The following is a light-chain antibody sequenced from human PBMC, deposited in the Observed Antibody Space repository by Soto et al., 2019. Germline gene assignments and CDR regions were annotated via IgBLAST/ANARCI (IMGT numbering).Light chain of an antibody. Sequence: DIPMTQSPSSLSASVGDRVTVTCRASQGISNYLAWYQQKPGKVPMLLIYGASTLQSGVPSRFSGSGSGTDFTLTISSLQPEDVATYYCQTYNSAPLFGQGTRLEIK. CDR1: QGISNY. V-gene: IGKV1-27*01. CDR3: QTYNSAPL. CDR2: GAS. J-gene: IGKJ5*01.